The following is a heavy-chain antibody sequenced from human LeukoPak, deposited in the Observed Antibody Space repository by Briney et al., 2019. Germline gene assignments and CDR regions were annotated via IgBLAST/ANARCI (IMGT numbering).Heavy chain of an antibody. CDR3: ARDYGSGNSQIFDY. CDR2: IYYSGST. J-gene: IGHJ4*02. V-gene: IGHV4-59*01. Sequence: PSETLSLTCTVSGGSISSYCWSWIRQPPGKGLEWIGYIYYSGSTNYNPSLKSRVTISIDTSKKQFSLKLTSVTAADTAMYYCARDYGSGNSQIFDYWGQGTLVTVSS. D-gene: IGHD3-10*01. CDR1: GGSISSYC.